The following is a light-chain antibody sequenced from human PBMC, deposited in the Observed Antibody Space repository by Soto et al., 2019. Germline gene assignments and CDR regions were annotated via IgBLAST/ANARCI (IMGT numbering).Light chain of an antibody. CDR2: GAS. CDR1: QSVSNNF. Sequence: EAVLTQSPGTLSLSPGERATLSCRASQSVSNNFLAWYQQKPGQAPRLLIYGASTRATGIPDRFSGSGSETDFTLTISRLEPEDCEVYYCQRYGNSRTFGQGTKVEIK. J-gene: IGKJ1*01. CDR3: QRYGNSRT. V-gene: IGKV3-20*01.